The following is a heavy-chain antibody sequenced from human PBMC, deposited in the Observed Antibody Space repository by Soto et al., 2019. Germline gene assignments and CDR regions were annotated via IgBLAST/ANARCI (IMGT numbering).Heavy chain of an antibody. D-gene: IGHD3-9*01. CDR2: ISSSSSYI. Sequence: EVQLVESGGGLVKPGGSLRLSCAASGFTFSSCSMNWVRQAPGKGLEWVSSISSSSSYIYYADSVKGRFTISRDNAKNSLYLQMNSLRAEDTAVYYCATRRYFDWLLPFDYWGQGTLVTVSS. CDR1: GFTFSSCS. V-gene: IGHV3-21*01. CDR3: ATRRYFDWLLPFDY. J-gene: IGHJ4*02.